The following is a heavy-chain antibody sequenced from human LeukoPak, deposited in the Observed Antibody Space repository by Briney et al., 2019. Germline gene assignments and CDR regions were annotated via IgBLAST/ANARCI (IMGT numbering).Heavy chain of an antibody. Sequence: SGTLSLTCAVSSDSISSGDWWTWIRQSPKGLEWIGEIFHTGMTNYNPSLKRRVTISVDTSTNHFSLRLTSVTAADTAVYHCAKILDYGRFWFDSWGQGTLVTVSS. CDR1: SDSISSGDW. D-gene: IGHD4-17*01. CDR3: AKILDYGRFWFDS. J-gene: IGHJ5*01. V-gene: IGHV4-4*02. CDR2: IFHTGMT.